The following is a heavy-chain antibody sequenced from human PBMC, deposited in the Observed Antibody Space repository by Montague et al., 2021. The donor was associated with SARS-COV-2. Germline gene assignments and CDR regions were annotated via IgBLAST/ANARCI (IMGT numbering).Heavy chain of an antibody. D-gene: IGHD3-3*01. J-gene: IGHJ4*02. V-gene: IGHV4-38-2*02. CDR3: ARDVRYYDFWSGRAQTSPDY. CDR2: IYHSGST. CDR1: GYSISSGYY. Sequence: SETLSLTCTVSGYSISSGYYWGWILQPPGKGLEWIGSIYHSGSTYYNPSLKSRVTTSVDTSKNQFSLKLSSVTAADTAVYYCARDVRYYDFWSGRAQTSPDYWGQGTLVTVSS.